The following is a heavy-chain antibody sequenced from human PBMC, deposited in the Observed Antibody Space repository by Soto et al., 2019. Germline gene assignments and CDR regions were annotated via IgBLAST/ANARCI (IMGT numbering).Heavy chain of an antibody. Sequence: PRLSCAASGFTFSRYWMHWVRQAPGKRLVWVSRINSDGSSTFSADSVKGRFTISRDNAKNTLYLQMNSLRAEDTAVYYCAREGVGYSYGNFDYWGQGTLVTVSS. D-gene: IGHD5-18*01. V-gene: IGHV3-74*01. CDR3: AREGVGYSYGNFDY. CDR1: GFTFSRYW. J-gene: IGHJ4*02. CDR2: INSDGSST.